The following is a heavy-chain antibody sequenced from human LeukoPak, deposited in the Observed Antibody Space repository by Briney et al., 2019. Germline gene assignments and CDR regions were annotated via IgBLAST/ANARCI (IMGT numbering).Heavy chain of an antibody. CDR1: GGSISSSSYY. D-gene: IGHD6-13*01. Sequence: SETLSLTCTVSGGSISSSSYYWSWIRQSPGKGLEWIGEINHSGSTNYNPSLKSRVTISVDTSKKQFSLKLSSVTAADTAVYYCARYLRRGSWPLDYWGQGTLVTVSS. CDR3: ARYLRRGSWPLDY. CDR2: INHSGST. V-gene: IGHV4-39*07. J-gene: IGHJ4*02.